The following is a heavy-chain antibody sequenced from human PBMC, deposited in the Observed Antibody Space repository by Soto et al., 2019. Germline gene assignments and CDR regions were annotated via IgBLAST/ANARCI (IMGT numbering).Heavy chain of an antibody. Sequence: ASVKVSCKASGYIFSKYAMHWVRQAPGQRLEWMGWIDAGNGNTKYSKNLQGRVTITRDTSATTAYMELSSLTSEDTAVYYCARDRNYDSSGYYGSWGQGTLVTVSS. CDR1: GYIFSKYA. D-gene: IGHD3-22*01. CDR2: IDAGNGNT. CDR3: ARDRNYDSSGYYGS. J-gene: IGHJ4*02. V-gene: IGHV1-3*01.